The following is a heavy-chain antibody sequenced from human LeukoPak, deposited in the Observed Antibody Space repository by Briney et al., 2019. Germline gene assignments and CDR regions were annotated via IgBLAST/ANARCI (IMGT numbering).Heavy chain of an antibody. CDR2: FSGSGGST. V-gene: IGHV3-23*01. J-gene: IGHJ4*02. Sequence: PGGSLRLSCAASGFTFSSYAMSWVRQAPGKGLEWVSAFSGSGGSTYYADSVKGRFIISRDNSKNTLYLQMNSLRAEDTALYYCAKRHSSSWYFWGQGTLVTVSS. CDR3: AKRHSSSWYF. D-gene: IGHD6-13*01. CDR1: GFTFSSYA.